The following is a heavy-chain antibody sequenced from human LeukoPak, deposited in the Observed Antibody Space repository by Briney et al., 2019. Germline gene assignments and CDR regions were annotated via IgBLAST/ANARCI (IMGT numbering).Heavy chain of an antibody. CDR3: ARGSSSSWSSSFDY. J-gene: IGHJ4*02. CDR1: GYTFTSYG. CDR2: ISAYNGNT. Sequence: ASVKVSCKASGYTFTSYGISWVRQAPGQGLEWMGWISAYNGNTNYAQKLQGRVTMTTDTSTSTAYIELRSLRSDDTAVYYCARGSSSSWSSSFDYWGQGTLVTVSS. D-gene: IGHD6-13*01. V-gene: IGHV1-18*01.